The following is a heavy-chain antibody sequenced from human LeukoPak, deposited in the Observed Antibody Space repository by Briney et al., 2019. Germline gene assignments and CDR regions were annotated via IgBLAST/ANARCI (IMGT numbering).Heavy chain of an antibody. D-gene: IGHD4-11*01. J-gene: IGHJ4*02. CDR3: ARDRDYSNTERGFDY. V-gene: IGHV1-2*02. Sequence: ASVKVSCKTSGYTFTDYYIHWVRQAPGQGLEWMGWINPNSGETNSAQKFQGRVTMTGDTSISTAYMELRRVTSDDTAVHYCARDRDYSNTERGFDYWGQETLVTVSS. CDR2: INPNSGET. CDR1: GYTFTDYY.